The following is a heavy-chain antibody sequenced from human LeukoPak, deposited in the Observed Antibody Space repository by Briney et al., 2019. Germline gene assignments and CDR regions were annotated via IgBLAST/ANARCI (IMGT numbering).Heavy chain of an antibody. Sequence: ASETLSLTCTVSGGSISSSSYYWGWIRQPPGKGLEWIGSIYYSGSTYYNPSLKSRVTISVDTSKNQFSLKLSSVTAADTAVYYCARHPRDLYYDFWSGHPIGFDYWGQGTLVTVSS. CDR3: ARHPRDLYYDFWSGHPIGFDY. CDR2: IYYSGST. D-gene: IGHD3-3*01. J-gene: IGHJ4*02. CDR1: GGSISSSSYY. V-gene: IGHV4-39*01.